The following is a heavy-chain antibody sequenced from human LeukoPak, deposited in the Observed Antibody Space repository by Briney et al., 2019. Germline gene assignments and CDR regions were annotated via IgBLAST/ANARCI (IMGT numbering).Heavy chain of an antibody. D-gene: IGHD3-10*01. V-gene: IGHV1-58*01. CDR1: RFTFSSPT. Sequence: SVTVSCKASRFTFSSPTVQWVRQARGQRLEWIGWIVVGSGYTNYAQKFQERVTFTGDMSTGTVYMELSSLRSEDTAVYYCAVARGLTDPLDFWGQGTLVTVSS. CDR3: AVARGLTDPLDF. CDR2: IVVGSGYT. J-gene: IGHJ4*02.